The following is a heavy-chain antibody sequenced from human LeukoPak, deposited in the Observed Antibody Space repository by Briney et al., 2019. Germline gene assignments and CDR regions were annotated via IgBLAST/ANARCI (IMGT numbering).Heavy chain of an antibody. V-gene: IGHV4-30-2*01. CDR3: VRGPTVETDAFDI. Sequence: SQTLSLTCAVSGGFISSGGYSWSWIRQPPGKGLEWIGYIYHSGSTYYNPSLKSRVTISVDRSKNQFSLKLSSVTAADTAVYYCVRGPTVETDAFDIWGQGTMVTVSS. D-gene: IGHD4-23*01. J-gene: IGHJ3*02. CDR2: IYHSGST. CDR1: GGFISSGGYS.